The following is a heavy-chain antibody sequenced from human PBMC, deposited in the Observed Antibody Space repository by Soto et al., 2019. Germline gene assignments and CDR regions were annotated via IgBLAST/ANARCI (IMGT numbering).Heavy chain of an antibody. CDR1: GYMFTSYG. Sequence: QVQLVQSGAELKKPGASAKVSCKASGYMFTSYGISWVRQAPGQGLEWMAWISVNNGNTNYAQKFQGRVTMTTDTSTNTAHMELRSLIYDDTAVYDCATFNGSGTNYYMDVCGKGTTVIVSS. CDR2: ISVNNGNT. D-gene: IGHD3-10*01. CDR3: ATFNGSGTNYYMDV. J-gene: IGHJ6*03. V-gene: IGHV1-18*01.